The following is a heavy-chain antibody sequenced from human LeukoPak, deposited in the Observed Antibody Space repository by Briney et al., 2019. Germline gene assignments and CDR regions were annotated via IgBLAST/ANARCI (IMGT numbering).Heavy chain of an antibody. CDR3: ARDGDTTIDY. D-gene: IGHD5-18*01. Sequence: PGGSLRLSCAASGFTFTIYTIHWVRQAPGKGLEWVAVISYDGSDKYYADSVKGRFAISRDNSKNTLYLQMNSLRAEDTAVYYCARDGDTTIDYWGQGTLVTVSS. CDR2: ISYDGSDK. V-gene: IGHV3-30*09. J-gene: IGHJ4*02. CDR1: GFTFTIYT.